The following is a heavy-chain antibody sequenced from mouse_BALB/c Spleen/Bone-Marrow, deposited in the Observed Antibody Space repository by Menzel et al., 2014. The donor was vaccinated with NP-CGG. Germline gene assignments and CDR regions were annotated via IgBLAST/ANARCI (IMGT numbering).Heavy chain of an antibody. J-gene: IGHJ1*01. CDR3: ARYDYGWYFYV. Sequence: EVQLVESGAELVKPGASVKLSCTASGFNIKDTYMHWVKQRPEQGLEWIGRIDPANGNTKYDPKFQGKATITADTSSNTAYLQLSSLTSEDTAVYYCARYDYGWYFYVWGAVTTVTVSS. CDR2: IDPANGNT. CDR1: GFNIKDTY. V-gene: IGHV14-3*02. D-gene: IGHD1-1*01.